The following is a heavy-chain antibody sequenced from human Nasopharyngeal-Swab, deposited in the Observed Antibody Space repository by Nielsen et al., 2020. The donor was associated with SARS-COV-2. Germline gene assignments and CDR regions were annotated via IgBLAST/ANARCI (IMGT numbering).Heavy chain of an antibody. CDR1: GFTFDDYV. CDR3: AKDTVIAVAGNFDY. CDR2: ISWNSGSI. D-gene: IGHD6-19*01. J-gene: IGHJ4*02. V-gene: IGHV3-9*01. Sequence: SLKISCAASGFTFDDYVMHWVRQAPGKGLEWVSGISWNSGSIGYADSVKGRFTISRDNAKNSLYLQMNSLRAEDTALYYCAKDTVIAVAGNFDYWGQGTLVTVSS.